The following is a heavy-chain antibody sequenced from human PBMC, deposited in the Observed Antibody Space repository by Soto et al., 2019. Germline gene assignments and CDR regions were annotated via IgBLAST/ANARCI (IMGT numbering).Heavy chain of an antibody. D-gene: IGHD3-3*01. CDR1: GFTFSSFG. Sequence: QVQVVESGGGVVQPGRSLRLSCAASGFTFSSFGMHWVRQAPGKGLEWVSLIWYDGSKKSYGDSVKGRFTISRDHSRNTVYLQMNSLRADDTAVYYCARDASYYSLWRGYYPSRNGMDVWGQGTTVTVSS. CDR3: ARDASYYSLWRGYYPSRNGMDV. CDR2: IWYDGSKK. V-gene: IGHV3-33*01. J-gene: IGHJ6*02.